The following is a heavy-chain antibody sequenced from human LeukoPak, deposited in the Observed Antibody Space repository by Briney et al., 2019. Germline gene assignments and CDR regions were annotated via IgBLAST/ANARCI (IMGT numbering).Heavy chain of an antibody. Sequence: GGSLRLSRAASGFSFSTSWMHWVRQAPGKGLVWVSRIHNDGSATNYADSVKGRFTISRDNAKNTLYLQMNNLRDEDTAVYFCASTARQSYFDYWGQGILVTVSS. CDR3: ASTARQSYFDY. D-gene: IGHD3-16*01. CDR2: IHNDGSAT. V-gene: IGHV3-74*01. CDR1: GFSFSTSW. J-gene: IGHJ4*02.